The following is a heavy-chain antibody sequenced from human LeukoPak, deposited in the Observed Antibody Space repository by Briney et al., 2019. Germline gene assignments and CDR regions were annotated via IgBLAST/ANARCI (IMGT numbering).Heavy chain of an antibody. CDR1: GCTFSSYA. V-gene: IGHV1-69*04. Sequence: ASVKVSCKASGCTFSSYAISWVRQAPGQGLEWMGRIIPILGIANYAQKFQGRVTITADKSTSTAYMELSSLRSEDTAVYYCARDSSGSYDYWGQGTLVTVSS. J-gene: IGHJ4*02. CDR2: IIPILGIA. D-gene: IGHD1-26*01. CDR3: ARDSSGSYDY.